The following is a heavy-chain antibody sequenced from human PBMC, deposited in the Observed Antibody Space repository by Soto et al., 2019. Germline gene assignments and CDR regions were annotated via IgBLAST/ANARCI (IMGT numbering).Heavy chain of an antibody. Sequence: LRLSCTASGFTCSSHWMTWVRQAPGKALERVANIKQDGSEQYYVDSVKGRFTISRDNAKNSLYLQMNSLKAEDTAVYYCASRPSDRNYYGGFDYWGQGTLVTV. V-gene: IGHV3-7*01. CDR3: ASRPSDRNYYGGFDY. J-gene: IGHJ4*02. D-gene: IGHD3-3*01. CDR1: GFTCSSHW. CDR2: IKQDGSEQ.